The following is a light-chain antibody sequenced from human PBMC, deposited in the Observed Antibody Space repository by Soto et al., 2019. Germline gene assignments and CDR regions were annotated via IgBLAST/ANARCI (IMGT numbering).Light chain of an antibody. V-gene: IGKV3-20*01. CDR3: QQYDSSPLT. CDR1: QSVSSSY. J-gene: IGKJ2*01. Sequence: EIVLTQSPGTLSLSPGERATLSCRASQSVSSSYLAWYQQKPGQAPRLLIYGASNRATGIPDRFSGSGSGTDFTLTISRLEPEVFAVYSCQQYDSSPLTFGRGTKLEIK. CDR2: GAS.